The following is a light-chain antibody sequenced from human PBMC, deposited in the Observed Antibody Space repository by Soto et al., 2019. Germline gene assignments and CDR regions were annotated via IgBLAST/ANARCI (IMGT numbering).Light chain of an antibody. J-gene: IGKJ1*01. Sequence: EIVLTQSPGTLSLSPGERATLSCRAIQSVSSSYLAWYQQKPGQAPRLLIYGASSRATGIPDRFSGSGSGTDFTLTISRLEPEDFAVYYGQQYGSSPPWTFGQGTKVDIK. CDR2: GAS. V-gene: IGKV3-20*01. CDR1: QSVSSSY. CDR3: QQYGSSPPWT.